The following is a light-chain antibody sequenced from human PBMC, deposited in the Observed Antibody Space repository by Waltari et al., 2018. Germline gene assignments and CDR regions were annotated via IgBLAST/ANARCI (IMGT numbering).Light chain of an antibody. Sequence: DVVMTQSPLSPSVTPGQPASMSCKSSQSLLQSDGKTFIYWYLQRPGQSPQLLIYEIFNRFSGVPERFSGSGSGTDFTLNISRVAADDVGTYYCMQTLQPWTIGQGTKVEIK. CDR2: EIF. V-gene: IGKV2D-29*02. J-gene: IGKJ1*01. CDR3: MQTLQPWT. CDR1: QSLLQSDGKTF.